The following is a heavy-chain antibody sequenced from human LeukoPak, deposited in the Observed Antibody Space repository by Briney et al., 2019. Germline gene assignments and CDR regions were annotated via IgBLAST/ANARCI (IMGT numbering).Heavy chain of an antibody. CDR1: GYTFKDYY. CDR2: INLNSGGT. CDR3: ARDGTWGSGHFHYYMDV. V-gene: IGHV1-2*02. Sequence: GASVKVSCKASGYTFKDYYLPWVRLAPGPGLELMGLINLNSGGTNSAQNFQGRVTMTRYRYISTVYMELTRLTSDDTAVYYCARDGTWGSGHFHYYMDVWGTGTTVTVS. J-gene: IGHJ6*03. D-gene: IGHD3-16*01.